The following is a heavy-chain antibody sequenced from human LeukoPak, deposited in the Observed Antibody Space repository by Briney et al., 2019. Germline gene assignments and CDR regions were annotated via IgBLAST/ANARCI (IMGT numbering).Heavy chain of an antibody. CDR2: ISGTSTNI. CDR1: GFTFSDYR. D-gene: IGHD3/OR15-3a*01. CDR3: ARSSLGWSSDGDAFDI. Sequence: GGSLRLSCAASGFTFSDYRMNWVRQAPGKGLEWVSSISGTSTNIYYADSVKGRFTISRDNAKNSVYLQMNSLRAEDTAVYYCARSSLGWSSDGDAFDIWGQGTTVTVSS. V-gene: IGHV3-21*01. J-gene: IGHJ3*02.